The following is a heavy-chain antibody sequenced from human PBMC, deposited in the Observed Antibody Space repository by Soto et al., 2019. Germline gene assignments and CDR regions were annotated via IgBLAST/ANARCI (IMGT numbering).Heavy chain of an antibody. Sequence: LSLTCTVSGGSISSYYWSWIRQPAGKGLEWIGRIYTSGSTNYNPSLKSRVTMSVDTSKNQFSLKLSSVTAADTAVYYCARDHRDSSGYYPYNWSDPWGQGTLVTVYS. D-gene: IGHD3-22*01. V-gene: IGHV4-4*07. CDR1: GGSISSYY. CDR3: ARDHRDSSGYYPYNWSDP. CDR2: IYTSGST. J-gene: IGHJ5*02.